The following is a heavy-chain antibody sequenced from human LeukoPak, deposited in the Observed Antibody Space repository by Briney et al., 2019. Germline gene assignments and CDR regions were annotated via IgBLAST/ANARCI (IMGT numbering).Heavy chain of an antibody. D-gene: IGHD3-22*01. J-gene: IGHJ2*01. V-gene: IGHV3-23*01. CDR1: GFTFRNYA. Sequence: GGSLRLSCAASGFTFRNYAMTWVRQAPGKGLEWVPSLGGTSGVAFYADSVKGRFTISRDNSKNTLYLQMNSLRGEDTALYYCVRDYPDHSGYFWYFDLWGRGTLITVSS. CDR3: VRDYPDHSGYFWYFDL. CDR2: LGGTSGVA.